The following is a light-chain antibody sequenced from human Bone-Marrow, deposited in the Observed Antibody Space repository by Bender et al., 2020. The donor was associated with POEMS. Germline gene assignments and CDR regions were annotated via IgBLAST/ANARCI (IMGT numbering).Light chain of an antibody. J-gene: IGLJ3*02. Sequence: QSVLTQPPSVSGTPGQRVTISCSGSGSNIGGYPVNWYQQLPGTAPRLLIYTNNERPSGVSDRFSGSKSGNTASLTISGLQAEDEADYYCSSYSSSSTMWLFGGGTKLTVL. CDR3: SSYSSSSTMWL. V-gene: IGLV1-44*01. CDR2: TNN. CDR1: GSNIGGYP.